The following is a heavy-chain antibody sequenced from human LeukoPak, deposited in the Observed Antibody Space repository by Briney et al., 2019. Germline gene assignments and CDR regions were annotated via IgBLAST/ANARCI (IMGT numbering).Heavy chain of an antibody. CDR1: GGSFSGYY. V-gene: IGHV4-34*01. Sequence: SETLSLTCAVYGGSFSGYYWSWIRQPPGKGLEWIGEINHSGSTNYNPSLKSRVTISVDTSKNQFSLNLSSVTAADTAVYYCARDSSTWRGFDCWGQGTLVTVSS. CDR2: INHSGST. CDR3: ARDSSTWRGFDC. J-gene: IGHJ4*02. D-gene: IGHD6-13*01.